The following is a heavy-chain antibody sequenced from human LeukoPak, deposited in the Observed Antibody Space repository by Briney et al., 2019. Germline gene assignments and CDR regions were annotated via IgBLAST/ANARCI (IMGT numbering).Heavy chain of an antibody. CDR3: ASEVVVPAAFDY. J-gene: IGHJ4*02. CDR2: IYHSGST. V-gene: IGHV4-38-2*01. D-gene: IGHD2-2*01. Sequence: PSETLSLTCAVPGYSISSGYYWAWIRRPPGKGLEWIGSIYHSGSTYYNPSLKSRVTISVDTSKNQFSLKLSSVTAADTAVYYCASEVVVPAAFDYWGQGTLVTVSS. CDR1: GYSISSGYY.